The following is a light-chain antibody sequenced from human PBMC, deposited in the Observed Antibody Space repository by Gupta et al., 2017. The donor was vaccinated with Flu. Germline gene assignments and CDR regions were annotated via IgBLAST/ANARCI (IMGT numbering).Light chain of an antibody. V-gene: IGKV4-1*01. Sequence: DIVMTQSPDSLAVSLGERATINCRSSRSVLYNSNNKNYLAWYQQKPGQPPKLLIYWASTRESGVPDRFSGSGSGTDFTLTIRSLQAEDVAVYYCQQYYATASWTFGQGTKVEIK. CDR2: WAS. J-gene: IGKJ1*01. CDR1: RSVLYNSNNKNY. CDR3: QQYYATASWT.